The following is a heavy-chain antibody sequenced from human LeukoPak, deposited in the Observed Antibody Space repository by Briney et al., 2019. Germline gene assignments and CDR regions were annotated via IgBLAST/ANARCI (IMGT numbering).Heavy chain of an antibody. V-gene: IGHV4-38-2*02. D-gene: IGHD2/OR15-2a*01. Sequence: PSETLSLTCSVSGSSISSGYYWGWIRQPPGKGLEWIGSIFHSGSTYYNPSLKSRVTISVDTSKNHFSLKLTSVTAADTAVYYCAREVPDNSQSKYRISDWFDPWGQGTLVTVSS. J-gene: IGHJ5*02. CDR3: AREVPDNSQSKYRISDWFDP. CDR2: IFHSGST. CDR1: GSSISSGYY.